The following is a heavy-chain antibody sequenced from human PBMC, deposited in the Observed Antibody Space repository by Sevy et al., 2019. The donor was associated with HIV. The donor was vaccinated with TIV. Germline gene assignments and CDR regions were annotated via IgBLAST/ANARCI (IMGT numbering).Heavy chain of an antibody. CDR1: EFTFDDYG. D-gene: IGHD2-21*02. V-gene: IGHV3-20*04. Sequence: GGSLRLSCAASEFTFDDYGMSWVRQAPGKGLEWVSAIIWNGGATSYADSVKGRFSTSRDNTKNSLYLQMNRLRAEDTAFYFCAREKSCGGDCDYFDYWGHGALVTVSS. J-gene: IGHJ4*01. CDR3: AREKSCGGDCDYFDY. CDR2: IIWNGGAT.